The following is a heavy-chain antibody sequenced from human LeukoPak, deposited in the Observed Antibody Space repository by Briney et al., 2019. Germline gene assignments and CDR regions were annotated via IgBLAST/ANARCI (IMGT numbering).Heavy chain of an antibody. J-gene: IGHJ4*02. Sequence: SVKVSCKASGHSFSNYGINWVRQAPGQGLEWMGGIIPIFGTANYAQKFQGRVTITADESTSTAYMELSSLRSEDTAVYYCARGKLGCSYCFDYWGQGTLVTVSS. CDR1: GHSFSNYG. CDR2: IIPIFGTA. D-gene: IGHD4/OR15-4a*01. V-gene: IGHV1-69*13. CDR3: ARGKLGCSYCFDY.